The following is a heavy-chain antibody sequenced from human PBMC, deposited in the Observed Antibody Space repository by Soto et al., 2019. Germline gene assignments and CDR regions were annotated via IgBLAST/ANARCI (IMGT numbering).Heavy chain of an antibody. CDR3: NTASYYYDSSGYYTQPDNDAFDI. Sequence: PRGSLGISCASSGFTFSNAWMSWVRQAPGRGLEWVGRIKSKTDGGTTDYAAPVKGRFTISRDDSKNTLYLQMNSLKTEDTAVYYCNTASYYYDSSGYYTQPDNDAFDIWGQGTMV. V-gene: IGHV3-15*01. D-gene: IGHD3-22*01. CDR1: GFTFSNAW. J-gene: IGHJ3*02. CDR2: IKSKTDGGTT.